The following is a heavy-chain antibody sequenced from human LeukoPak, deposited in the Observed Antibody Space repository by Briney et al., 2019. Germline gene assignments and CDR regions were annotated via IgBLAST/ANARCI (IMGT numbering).Heavy chain of an antibody. Sequence: GGSLRLSCAASGFTFSTFWMSWVRQAPRKGLEWVANIKQDGSEKYYVDSVKGRFTISRDNAKNSLYLQMNSLRAEDTAVYYCARDLVSSGWYTVGYWGQGTLVTVSS. D-gene: IGHD6-19*01. J-gene: IGHJ4*02. CDR1: GFTFSTFW. CDR2: IKQDGSEK. CDR3: ARDLVSSGWYTVGY. V-gene: IGHV3-7*01.